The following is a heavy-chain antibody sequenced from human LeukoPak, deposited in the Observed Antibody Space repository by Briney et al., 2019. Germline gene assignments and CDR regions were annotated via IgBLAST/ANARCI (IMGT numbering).Heavy chain of an antibody. CDR3: ANTEYQRLGTDY. J-gene: IGHJ4*02. Sequence: PGGSLRLSCAASGFTFTNSGMNWVRQAPGRGLEWVAFIQFHGSDIFYADSVEGRFTISRDNSKSTLYLQMNSLRPEDTAVYYCANTEYQRLGTDYWGQGTLVTVSS. CDR2: IQFHGSDI. V-gene: IGHV3-30*02. D-gene: IGHD2-2*01. CDR1: GFTFTNSG.